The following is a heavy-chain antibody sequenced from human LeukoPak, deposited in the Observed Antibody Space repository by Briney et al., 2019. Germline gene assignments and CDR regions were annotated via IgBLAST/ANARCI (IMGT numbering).Heavy chain of an antibody. D-gene: IGHD4-17*01. CDR3: ARVKGYGDYGDAFDI. CDR2: IYSGGST. J-gene: IGHJ3*02. CDR1: GFTFSSNY. V-gene: IGHV3-53*01. Sequence: GGSLRLSCAASGFTFSSNYMSWVRQAPGKGLEWVSVIYSGGSTYYSDSVKGRFTISRDNSKNTLYLQMNSLRAEDTAVYYCARVKGYGDYGDAFDIWGQGTMVTVSS.